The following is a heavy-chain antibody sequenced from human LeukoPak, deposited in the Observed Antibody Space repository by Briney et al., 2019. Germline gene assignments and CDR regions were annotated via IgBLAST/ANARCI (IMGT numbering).Heavy chain of an antibody. CDR2: INCNSGDT. Sequence: ASVKVSCKASGYTFTGNYIHWVQQAPGQGLEWMGRINCNSGDTNLAQKFQGRFTMTRDTSIHTAYMEMSGLTSDDTAVYYCGRDEGGYWGQGTLVIVSS. J-gene: IGHJ4*02. CDR1: GYTFTGNY. D-gene: IGHD1-26*01. CDR3: GRDEGGY. V-gene: IGHV1-2*02.